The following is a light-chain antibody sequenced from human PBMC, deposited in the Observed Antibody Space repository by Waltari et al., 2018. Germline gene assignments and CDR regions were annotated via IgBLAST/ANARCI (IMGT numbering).Light chain of an antibody. CDR1: QPVSSY. CDR3: QQRSKSPLA. J-gene: IGKJ4*01. Sequence: EIVLTQSPATLSLSPGERATHSCRASQPVSSYLAWYQQKPGQAPRLLIYDASNRATGIPARFSGSGSGTDFTLTISSLEPEDFAVYYCQQRSKSPLAFGGGTKVEIK. CDR2: DAS. V-gene: IGKV3-11*01.